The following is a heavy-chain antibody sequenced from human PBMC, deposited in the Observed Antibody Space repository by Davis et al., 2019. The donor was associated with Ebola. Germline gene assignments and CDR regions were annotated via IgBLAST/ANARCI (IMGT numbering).Heavy chain of an antibody. D-gene: IGHD6-13*01. CDR2: IYFTCRT. CDR3: ARQQQLDK. Sequence: SETLSLTCTVSGSPIRRFYWTWIRQPPGTGLEWIGTIYFTCRTNYNPSLNGRVIFSLDTSKNQFSLRLSSVTTADTALYYCARQQQLDKWGQGALVIVSS. J-gene: IGHJ4*02. CDR1: GSPIRRFY. V-gene: IGHV4-59*01.